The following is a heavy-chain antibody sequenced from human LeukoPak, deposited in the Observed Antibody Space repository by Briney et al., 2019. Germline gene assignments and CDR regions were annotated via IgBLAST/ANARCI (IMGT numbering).Heavy chain of an antibody. CDR3: AKDTQYGGNLGAAFDI. D-gene: IGHD4-23*01. Sequence: GGSLRLSCAASGFTFDDYAMHWVRQAPGKGLEWVSLISGDGGSTYYADSVKGRFTISRDNSKNSLYLQMNSLRTEDTALYYCAKDTQYGGNLGAAFDIWGQGTMVTVSS. V-gene: IGHV3-43*02. J-gene: IGHJ3*02. CDR2: ISGDGGST. CDR1: GFTFDDYA.